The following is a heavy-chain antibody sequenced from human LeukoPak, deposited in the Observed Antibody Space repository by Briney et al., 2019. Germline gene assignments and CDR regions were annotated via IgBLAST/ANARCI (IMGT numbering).Heavy chain of an antibody. J-gene: IGHJ5*02. D-gene: IGHD1-14*01. CDR2: INPNSGGT. CDR1: GNTLTGNY. Sequence: ASVKVSCKGSGNTLTGNYLHWVRQAPGQGLEWMGWINPNSGGTNYAQKFQGRVTMTRDTSISTAYMELSRLRSDDTAVYYCAANRFDPWGQGTLVTVSS. V-gene: IGHV1-2*02. CDR3: AANRFDP.